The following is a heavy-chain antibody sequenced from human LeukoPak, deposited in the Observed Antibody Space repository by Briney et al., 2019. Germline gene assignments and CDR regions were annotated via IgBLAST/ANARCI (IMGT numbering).Heavy chain of an antibody. CDR1: GGSFSGYY. Sequence: PSGTLSLTCAVYGGSFSGYYWSWIRQPPGKGLEWIGEINHSGSTNYNPSLKSRVTISVDTSKNQFSLKLSSVTAADTAVYYCARETATPDYWGQGTLVTVSS. CDR2: INHSGST. V-gene: IGHV4-34*01. CDR3: ARETATPDY. J-gene: IGHJ4*02.